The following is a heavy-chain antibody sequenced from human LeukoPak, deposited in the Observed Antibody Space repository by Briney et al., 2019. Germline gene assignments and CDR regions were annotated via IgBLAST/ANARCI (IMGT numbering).Heavy chain of an antibody. CDR3: AREGPETYNFDF. D-gene: IGHD5-18*01. J-gene: IGHJ4*02. Sequence: ASVKVSCKASGYTFTNYALNWVRQAPGQGLEYMGIIRPSGSTAYAQKFQGRVTMTRDTSTSAVYMELSSLRSEDTAVYYCAREGPETYNFDFWGQGTQVTVSS. V-gene: IGHV1-46*01. CDR2: IRPSGST. CDR1: GYTFTNYA.